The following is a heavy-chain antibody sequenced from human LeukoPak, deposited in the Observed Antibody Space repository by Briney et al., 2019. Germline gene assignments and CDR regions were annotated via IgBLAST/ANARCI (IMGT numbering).Heavy chain of an antibody. D-gene: IGHD6-13*01. J-gene: IGHJ6*03. CDR2: ISAYNGNT. CDR1: GYTFTSYG. Sequence: ASVKVSCKASGYTFTSYGISWVRQAPGQGLEWMGWISAYNGNTNYAQKLQGRVTMTTDTSTSTAYMELRSLRSDDTAVYYCARLSEGSSSWRWSSAYYYYMDVWGKGTTVTVSS. V-gene: IGHV1-18*01. CDR3: ARLSEGSSSWRWSSAYYYYMDV.